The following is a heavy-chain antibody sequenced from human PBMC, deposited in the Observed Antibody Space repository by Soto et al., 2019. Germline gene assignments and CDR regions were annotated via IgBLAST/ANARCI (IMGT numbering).Heavy chain of an antibody. CDR3: ARDYYDSRGYYYYMDV. CDR2: IWYDGSHM. V-gene: IGHV3-33*01. CDR1: GFTFSSYG. Sequence: ESGGGVVQPGRSLRLSCAASGFTFSSYGIHWVRQAPGKGLEWVAVIWYDGSHMYYGDSVKGRFTISRDNSKNTLYLQMNSLRAEDTAVYYCARDYYDSRGYYYYMDVWGLGTTVTVSS. D-gene: IGHD3-22*01. J-gene: IGHJ6*02.